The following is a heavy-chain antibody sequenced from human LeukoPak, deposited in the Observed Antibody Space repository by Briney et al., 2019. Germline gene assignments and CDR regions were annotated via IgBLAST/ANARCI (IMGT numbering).Heavy chain of an antibody. V-gene: IGHV4-59*01. CDR1: GNSIRGYF. D-gene: IGHD3-22*01. CDR3: ARATKSRRYYYDSSAYYYCVFDI. Sequence: PSETLSLTCTADGNSIRGYFWSWIRQPPGKGLEWIGYISYNGSTNYNPSLKSRVTISVDTSKNQFSLKLTSVTAADTAAYYCARATKSRRYYYDSSAYYYCVFDIWGQGTVVTVSS. J-gene: IGHJ3*02. CDR2: ISYNGST.